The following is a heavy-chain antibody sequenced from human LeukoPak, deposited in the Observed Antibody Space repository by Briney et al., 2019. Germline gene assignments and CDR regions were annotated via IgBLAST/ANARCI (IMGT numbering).Heavy chain of an antibody. CDR2: IYTSGST. J-gene: IGHJ5*02. D-gene: IGHD3-3*01. Sequence: SETLSLTCTVSGGSISSYYWSWIRQPAGKGLEWIGRIYTSGSTNYNPSLKSRVTMSVDTSKNQFSLKLSSVTAADTAVYYCARDQRFLEWLYLGPFDPWGQGTLVTVSS. CDR1: GGSISSYY. CDR3: ARDQRFLEWLYLGPFDP. V-gene: IGHV4-4*07.